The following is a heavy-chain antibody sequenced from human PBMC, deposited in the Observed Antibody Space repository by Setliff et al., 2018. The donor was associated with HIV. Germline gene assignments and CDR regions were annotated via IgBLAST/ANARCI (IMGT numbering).Heavy chain of an antibody. Sequence: GASVKVSCKASGFTFNTSAIQWVRQARGRRLEWIGWIVVGSGNTNYAQKLQERVTITRDMSTSKSYMELTNLRSEDTAVYYCAARSGVDSSGYYDYYYMDVWAKGTTVTVSS. CDR3: AARSGVDSSGYYDYYYMDV. D-gene: IGHD3-22*01. J-gene: IGHJ6*03. CDR2: IVVGSGNT. CDR1: GFTFNTSA. V-gene: IGHV1-58*02.